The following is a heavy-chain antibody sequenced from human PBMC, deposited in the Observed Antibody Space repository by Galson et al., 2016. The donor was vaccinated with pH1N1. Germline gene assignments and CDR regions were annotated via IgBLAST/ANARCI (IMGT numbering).Heavy chain of an antibody. CDR2: IWYDGSNK. CDR3: ARGDYGDYAGEFDY. J-gene: IGHJ4*02. D-gene: IGHD4-17*01. V-gene: IGHV3-33*01. Sequence: SLRLSCAASGFAFSNSGMHWVRQAPGKGLEWVALIWYDGSNKYYADSVKGRFTISRDNSKNTLYLQMNSLRAEDTAVYYCARGDYGDYAGEFDYWGQGTLVTVSS. CDR1: GFAFSNSG.